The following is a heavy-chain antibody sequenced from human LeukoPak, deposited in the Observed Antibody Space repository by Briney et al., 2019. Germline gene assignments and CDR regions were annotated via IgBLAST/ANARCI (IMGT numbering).Heavy chain of an antibody. Sequence: ASVKVCCKASGYTFTGYYMHWVRQAPGQGLEWMGWINPNSGGTNYAQKFQGRVTMTRDTSISTAYMELSRLRSDDTAVYYCARGGIVVVPAAIAPFDPWGQGTLVTVSS. CDR3: ARGGIVVVPAAIAPFDP. J-gene: IGHJ5*02. D-gene: IGHD2-2*01. CDR2: INPNSGGT. CDR1: GYTFTGYY. V-gene: IGHV1-2*02.